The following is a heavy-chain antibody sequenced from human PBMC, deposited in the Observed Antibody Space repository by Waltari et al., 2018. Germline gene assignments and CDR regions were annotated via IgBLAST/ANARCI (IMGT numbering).Heavy chain of an antibody. V-gene: IGHV1-2*02. J-gene: IGHJ3*01. Sequence: QVQLVQSGAVVRKPGASLKVSCKPFGYTSTNYFLNWVRQAPGQGLEWMGWINPNSGGLSFPHKFQGRVTLTRDTSISTAYMELRGLTSADTGVYYCARGAYTGRNIYDVWGQGTPVTV. CDR2: INPNSGGL. CDR1: GYTSTNYF. D-gene: IGHD5-12*01. CDR3: ARGAYTGRNIYDV.